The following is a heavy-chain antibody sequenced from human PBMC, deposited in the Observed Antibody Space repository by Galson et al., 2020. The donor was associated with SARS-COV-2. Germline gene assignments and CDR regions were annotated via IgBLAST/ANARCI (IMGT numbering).Heavy chain of an antibody. CDR3: MRDAVPFLEWPPSWFDP. J-gene: IGHJ5*02. Sequence: ASVKVSCQTSGYTFSNYGITWVRQAPGQGLEWLGWASSYNGNKNYVQKFQGRVTVTTDTSTSTAYLEVTSLRSDDTAVYYCMRDAVPFLEWPPSWFDPWGQGTLVTVSS. CDR1: GYTFSNYG. D-gene: IGHD3-3*01. CDR2: ASSYNGNK. V-gene: IGHV1-18*04.